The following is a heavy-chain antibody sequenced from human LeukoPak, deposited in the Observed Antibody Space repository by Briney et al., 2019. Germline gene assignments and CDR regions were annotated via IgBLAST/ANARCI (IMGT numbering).Heavy chain of an antibody. Sequence: GGSLRLSCAASGFTFSSYSMNWVRQAPGKGLEWVSYISSSSSTIYYADSVKGRFTISRDNAKNSLYLQMNSLRAEDTAVYYCARGIYCSSTSYYRGDFDYWGQGTLVTVSS. D-gene: IGHD2-2*02. J-gene: IGHJ4*02. CDR1: GFTFSSYS. CDR2: ISSSSSTI. CDR3: ARGIYCSSTSYYRGDFDY. V-gene: IGHV3-48*01.